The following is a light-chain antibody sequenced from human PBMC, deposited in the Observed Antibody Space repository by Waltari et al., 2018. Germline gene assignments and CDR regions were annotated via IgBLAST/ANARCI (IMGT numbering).Light chain of an antibody. CDR1: GSNSRASCG. Sequence: QSVLTQSRSMAGDPGRRVSISGTGRGSNSRASCGVPWYQQLPGSAPKVLIYNNNNRPSGVPDRFSGSKSGTSASLAITGLQAGDEAAYYCQSYDNNLSGWVFGGGTKLTVL. J-gene: IGLJ3*02. V-gene: IGLV1-40*01. CDR3: QSYDNNLSGWV. CDR2: NNN.